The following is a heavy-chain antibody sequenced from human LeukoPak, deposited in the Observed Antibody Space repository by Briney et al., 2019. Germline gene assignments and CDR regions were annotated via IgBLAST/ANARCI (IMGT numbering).Heavy chain of an antibody. CDR3: AGAPGATSWFDP. CDR1: GGSISSGGYS. D-gene: IGHD5-12*01. V-gene: IGHV4-30-2*01. Sequence: SQTLSLTCAVSGGSISSGGYSWSWIRQPPGKGLEWIGYIYHSGSTYYNPSLKSRVTISVDRSKNQFSLKLSSVTAADTAVYYCAGAPGATSWFDPWGQGTLVTVSS. J-gene: IGHJ5*02. CDR2: IYHSGST.